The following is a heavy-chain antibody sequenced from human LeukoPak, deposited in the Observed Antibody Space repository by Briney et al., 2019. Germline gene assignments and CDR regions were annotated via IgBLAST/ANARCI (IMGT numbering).Heavy chain of an antibody. Sequence: GGSLRLSCGASGFTFSCYAMSWVRQAPGKGLEWVSAIGSGTYYADSVKGRFTISRDNSKNTLYLQMNSLRAEDTAVYYCAKVLAYYFDYWGQGTLVTVSS. V-gene: IGHV3-23*01. CDR1: GFTFSCYA. CDR2: IGSGT. J-gene: IGHJ4*02. CDR3: AKVLAYYFDY.